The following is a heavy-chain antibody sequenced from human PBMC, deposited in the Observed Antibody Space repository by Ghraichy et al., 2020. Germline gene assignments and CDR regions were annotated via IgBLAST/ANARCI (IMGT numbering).Heavy chain of an antibody. Sequence: SQTLSLTCAVYGGSFSGYYWSWIRQPPGKGLEWIGEINHSGSTNYNPSLKSRVTISVDTSKNQFSLKLSSVTAADTAVYYCARGQGDYGVANDYWGQGTLVTVSS. CDR3: ARGQGDYGVANDY. V-gene: IGHV4-34*01. CDR2: INHSGST. D-gene: IGHD4-17*01. CDR1: GGSFSGYY. J-gene: IGHJ4*02.